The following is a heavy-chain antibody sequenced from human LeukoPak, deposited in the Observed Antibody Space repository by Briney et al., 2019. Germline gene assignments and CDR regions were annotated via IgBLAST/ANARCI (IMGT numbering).Heavy chain of an antibody. J-gene: IGHJ4*02. Sequence: SETLSLTCTVSGYSISSGYYWGWIRQPPGKGLEWIGSIYYSGSTYYNPSLKSRVTISVDTSKNQFSLKLSSVTAADTAVYYCAREMLYCSGGSCYFDNIDYWGQGTLVTVSS. CDR2: IYYSGST. CDR1: GYSISSGYY. CDR3: AREMLYCSGGSCYFDNIDY. V-gene: IGHV4-38-2*02. D-gene: IGHD2-15*01.